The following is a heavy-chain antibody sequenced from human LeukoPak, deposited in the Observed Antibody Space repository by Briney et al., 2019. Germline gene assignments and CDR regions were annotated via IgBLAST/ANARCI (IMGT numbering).Heavy chain of an antibody. CDR3: ATLHSSSNLRTPKDY. J-gene: IGHJ4*02. Sequence: PGGSLRLSCAASGFTFSSYAMSWVRQAPGKGLEWVSSISSSSSYIYYADSVKGRFTISRDNAKNSLYLQMNSLRAEDTAVYYCATLHSSSNLRTPKDYWGQGTLVTVSS. V-gene: IGHV3-21*01. CDR1: GFTFSSYA. D-gene: IGHD6-6*01. CDR2: ISSSSSYI.